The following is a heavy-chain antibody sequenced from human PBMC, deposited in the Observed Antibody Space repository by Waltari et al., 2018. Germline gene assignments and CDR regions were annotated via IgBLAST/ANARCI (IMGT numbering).Heavy chain of an antibody. V-gene: IGHV4-38-2*02. J-gene: IGHJ6*03. Sequence: QVQLQESGPGLVKPSETLSLTCTVSGYSISSGYYWGWIRQPPGKGLEWIGSIYHSGSTYYNPSLKSRVTISVDTSKNQFSLKLSSVTAADTAVYYCARDYDILTGYYYYYMDVWGKGTTVTVSS. CDR1: GYSISSGYY. D-gene: IGHD3-9*01. CDR2: IYHSGST. CDR3: ARDYDILTGYYYYYMDV.